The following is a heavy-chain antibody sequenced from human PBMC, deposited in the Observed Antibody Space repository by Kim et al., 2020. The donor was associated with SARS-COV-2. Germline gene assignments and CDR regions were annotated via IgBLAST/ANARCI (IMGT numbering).Heavy chain of an antibody. CDR3: AKEGITMVRGVNWARYFDY. CDR1: GFTFSSYG. D-gene: IGHD3-10*01. CDR2: ISYDGSNK. Sequence: GGSLRLSCAASGFTFSSYGMHWVRQAPGKGLEWVAVISYDGSNKYYADSVKGRFTISRDNSKNTLYLQMNSLRAEDTAVYYCAKEGITMVRGVNWARYFDYWGQGTLVTVSS. J-gene: IGHJ4*02. V-gene: IGHV3-30*18.